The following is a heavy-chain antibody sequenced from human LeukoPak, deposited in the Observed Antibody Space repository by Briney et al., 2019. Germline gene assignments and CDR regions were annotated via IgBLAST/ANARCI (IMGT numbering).Heavy chain of an antibody. Sequence: SETLSLTCNVSGGSISSYYWSWIRQPPGKGLEWIGYIYYSGSTNYNPSLKSRVTISVDTSKNQFSLKLSSVTAADTAVYYCARDREDYGANWFDPWGQGTLVTVSS. CDR3: ARDREDYGANWFDP. D-gene: IGHD4-17*01. CDR1: GGSISSYY. CDR2: IYYSGST. V-gene: IGHV4-59*01. J-gene: IGHJ5*02.